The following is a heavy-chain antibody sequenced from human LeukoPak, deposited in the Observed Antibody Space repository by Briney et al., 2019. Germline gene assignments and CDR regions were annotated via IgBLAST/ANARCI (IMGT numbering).Heavy chain of an antibody. J-gene: IGHJ6*03. Sequence: GGSLRLSCAASGFTFSSYGMHWVRQAPGKGLEWVAVIWYDGSNKYYADSVKGRFTISRDNSKNTLYLQMNSLRAEDTAVYYCARGGGTAANKLYYYYYMDVWGKGTTVTVSS. CDR3: ARGGGTAANKLYYYYYMDV. CDR2: IWYDGSNK. V-gene: IGHV3-33*01. D-gene: IGHD2-15*01. CDR1: GFTFSSYG.